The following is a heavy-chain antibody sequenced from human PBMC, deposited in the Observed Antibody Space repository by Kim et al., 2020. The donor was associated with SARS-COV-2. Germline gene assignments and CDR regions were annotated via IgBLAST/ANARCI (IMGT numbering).Heavy chain of an antibody. D-gene: IGHD3-3*01. J-gene: IGHJ4*02. CDR2: IIPIFGTA. Sequence: SVKVSCKASGGTFSSYAISWVRQAPGQGLEWMGGIIPIFGTANYAQKFQGRVTITADESTSTAYMELSSLRSEDTAVYYCARSPGHENGYYMPGPYYFDYWGQGTLVTVSS. CDR3: ARSPGHENGYYMPGPYYFDY. V-gene: IGHV1-69*13. CDR1: GGTFSSYA.